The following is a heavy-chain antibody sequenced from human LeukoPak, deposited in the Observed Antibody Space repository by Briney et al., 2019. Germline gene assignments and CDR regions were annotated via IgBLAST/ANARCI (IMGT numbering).Heavy chain of an antibody. CDR3: ARDDYGSGIPYYFDY. J-gene: IGHJ4*02. V-gene: IGHV1-69*05. Sequence: SVKVSCKASGGTFSSYAISWVRQAPGQGVERMGGIIPIFGTANYAQKFQGRVTITTDESTSTAYMELSSLRSEDTAVYYCARDDYGSGIPYYFDYWGQGTLVTVSS. CDR1: GGTFSSYA. CDR2: IIPIFGTA. D-gene: IGHD3-10*01.